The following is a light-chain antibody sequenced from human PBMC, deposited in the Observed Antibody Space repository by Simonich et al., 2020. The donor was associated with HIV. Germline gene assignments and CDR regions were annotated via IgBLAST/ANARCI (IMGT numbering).Light chain of an antibody. J-gene: IGKJ2*01. CDR3: QQSNYTPYT. CDR2: GAS. Sequence: DIQMTQSPSSLSASLGDRVTITCRASQSISSYLNWYQQKPGKAPKLLIYGASSLQSGVPSRFSGSGSGTDFTLTISSLQPEDFATYYCQQSNYTPYTFGQGTKLEIK. CDR1: QSISSY. V-gene: IGKV1-39*01.